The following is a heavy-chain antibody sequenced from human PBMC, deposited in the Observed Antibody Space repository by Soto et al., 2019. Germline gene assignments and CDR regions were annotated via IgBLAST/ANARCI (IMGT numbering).Heavy chain of an antibody. CDR3: ARGMYYYDSSGLMGFDY. J-gene: IGHJ4*02. V-gene: IGHV1-18*01. Sequence: QVQLVQSGAEVKKPGASVKVSCKASGYTFTSYGISWVRQAPGQGLEWMGWISAYNGNTNYAQKLQGRVTMTTDTSTSTAYMELRSLRSDDPAVYYCARGMYYYDSSGLMGFDYWGQGTLVTVSS. CDR2: ISAYNGNT. D-gene: IGHD3-22*01. CDR1: GYTFTSYG.